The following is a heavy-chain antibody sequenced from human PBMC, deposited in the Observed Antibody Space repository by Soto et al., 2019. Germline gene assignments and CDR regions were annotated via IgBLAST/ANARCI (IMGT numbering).Heavy chain of an antibody. CDR2: ISAYNGNT. CDR3: ARDSSSSRHYYYYGMDV. J-gene: IGHJ6*02. D-gene: IGHD6-13*01. Sequence: QVQLVQSGAEVKKPGASVKVSCKASGYTFTSYGISWVRQAPGQGLEWMGWISAYNGNTNYAQKLQARVTMTTDTSTSTAYMELRSLRSDDTAVYYCARDSSSSRHYYYYGMDVWGQGTTVTVSS. V-gene: IGHV1-18*01. CDR1: GYTFTSYG.